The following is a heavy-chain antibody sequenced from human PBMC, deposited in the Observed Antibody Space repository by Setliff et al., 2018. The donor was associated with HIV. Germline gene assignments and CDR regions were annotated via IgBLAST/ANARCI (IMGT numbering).Heavy chain of an antibody. CDR2: INIRNGNT. V-gene: IGHV1-2*02. Sequence: ASVKVSCKASGYSFTSSGVSWVRQAPGQGLEWMGWINIRNGNTNYAQKFQGRVTMTRDTSISTAYMELSRLRSDDTAVYYCARDWAEDYYGSGSFQYWGQGTLVTVS. CDR3: ARDWAEDYYGSGSFQY. D-gene: IGHD3-10*01. CDR1: GYSFTSSG. J-gene: IGHJ1*01.